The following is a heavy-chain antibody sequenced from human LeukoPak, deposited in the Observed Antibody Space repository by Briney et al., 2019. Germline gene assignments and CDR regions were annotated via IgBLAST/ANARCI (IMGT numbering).Heavy chain of an antibody. Sequence: GESLKISCKGSGYKFTSYWIGWVRQMPGRGLEWMGIIYPIDSETRYSPSFQGQVTISADKSISTAYLQWSSLKASDTAIYYCARHDYSSSSDFSYYYLDVWGKGTTVTVSS. D-gene: IGHD6-6*01. J-gene: IGHJ6*03. CDR2: IYPIDSET. V-gene: IGHV5-51*01. CDR1: GYKFTSYW. CDR3: ARHDYSSSSDFSYYYLDV.